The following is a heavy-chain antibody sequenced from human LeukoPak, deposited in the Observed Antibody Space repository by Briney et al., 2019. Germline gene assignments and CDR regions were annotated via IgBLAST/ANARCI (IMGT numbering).Heavy chain of an antibody. CDR2: ASYSGNT. CDR1: GGSISRSSYY. Sequence: SETLSLTCTVSGGSISRSSYYWGWIRQTPGMGLEWIGSASYSGNTDYNPSLKSRVTISVDTSKNQFSLKLSSVTAADTAVYYCARVRFGLFDYWGQGTLVTVSS. J-gene: IGHJ4*02. V-gene: IGHV4-39*07. CDR3: ARVRFGLFDY. D-gene: IGHD3-10*01.